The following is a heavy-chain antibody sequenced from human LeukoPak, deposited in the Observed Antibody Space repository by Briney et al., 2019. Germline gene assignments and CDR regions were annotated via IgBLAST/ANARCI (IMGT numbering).Heavy chain of an antibody. Sequence: SETLSLTCTVSGGSISSGDYYWSWIRQPPGKGLEWIGYIYYSGSTYYNPSLKSRVTISVDTSKNQFSLKLSSVTAADTALYYCAREAICSTTVCYIDYWGQGAQVTVSS. J-gene: IGHJ4*02. CDR2: IYYSGST. CDR3: AREAICSTTVCYIDY. CDR1: GGSISSGDYY. V-gene: IGHV4-30-4*08. D-gene: IGHD2-2*02.